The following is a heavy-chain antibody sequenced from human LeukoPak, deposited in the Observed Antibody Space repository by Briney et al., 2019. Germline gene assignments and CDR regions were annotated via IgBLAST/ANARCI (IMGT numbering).Heavy chain of an antibody. CDR1: GYTFTNYY. CDR2: INPGGDNT. CDR3: ARIRDGYNDAYDI. Sequence: ASVKISCKASGYTFTNYYIHWVRQAPGQGLEWMGLINPGGDNTDYAQNFQGRVTMTRDTSTSTVYMGLSSLRSEDTAVYYCARIRDGYNDAYDIWGQGTMVTVSS. D-gene: IGHD5-24*01. J-gene: IGHJ3*02. V-gene: IGHV1-46*01.